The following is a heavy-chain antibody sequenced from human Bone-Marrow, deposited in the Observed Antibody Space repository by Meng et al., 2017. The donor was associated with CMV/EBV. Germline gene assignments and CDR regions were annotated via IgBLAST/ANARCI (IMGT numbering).Heavy chain of an antibody. Sequence: GESLKISCVASGFTFSSYTMHWVRQAPGKGPEWVAVISYDGSNKFYADSVRGRFTISRDNSKNTLYLQMNSLRAEGTAVYYCARDSDHSGYQSYFDYWGQGTLVAASS. D-gene: IGHD2-15*01. J-gene: IGHJ4*02. CDR2: ISYDGSNK. CDR3: ARDSDHSGYQSYFDY. V-gene: IGHV3-30*04. CDR1: GFTFSSYT.